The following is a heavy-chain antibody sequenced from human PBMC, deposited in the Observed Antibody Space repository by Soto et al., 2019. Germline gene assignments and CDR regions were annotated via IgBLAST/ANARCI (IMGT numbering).Heavy chain of an antibody. V-gene: IGHV4-61*01. CDR3: ARFVRSCSATTCSTRADV. D-gene: IGHD2-2*01. Sequence: QVQLQESGPGLVKPSETPSLTCTVSGGFVNSDTHSWSWIRQTPGKRLEWIGFIYSGGSTKNPSLRSRVTMSVDTSKNQFSLNLRSVIVADTAVYHCARFVRSCSATTCSTRADVWGQGITVTVSS. J-gene: IGHJ6*02. CDR2: IYSGGST. CDR1: GGFVNSDTHS.